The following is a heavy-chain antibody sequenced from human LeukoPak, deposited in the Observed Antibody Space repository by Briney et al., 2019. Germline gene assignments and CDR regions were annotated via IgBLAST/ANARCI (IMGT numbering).Heavy chain of an antibody. CDR2: INHSGST. CDR1: GGSLSGYY. CDR3: ARHRATYYYGSGSYSHFDY. Sequence: SETLSLTCAVYGGSLSGYYWSWIRQPPGKGLEWIGEINHSGSTNYNPSLKSRVTISVDTSKNQFSLKLSSVTAADTAVYYCARHRATYYYGSGSYSHFDYWGQGTLVTVSS. V-gene: IGHV4-34*01. D-gene: IGHD3-10*01. J-gene: IGHJ4*02.